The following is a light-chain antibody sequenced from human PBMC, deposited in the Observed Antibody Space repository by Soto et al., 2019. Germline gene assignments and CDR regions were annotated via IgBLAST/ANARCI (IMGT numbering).Light chain of an antibody. CDR3: CSYAGSATWV. Sequence: QSALTQPASVSGSPGQSITISCTGTNSDVGNYNLVSWYQQHPGKAPKLMMYEVTKRPSGVSNRFSGSKSGNTASLTISDLQAEDEADYYCCSYAGSATWVFGGGTKVTVL. V-gene: IGLV2-23*02. CDR1: NSDVGNYNL. CDR2: EVT. J-gene: IGLJ3*02.